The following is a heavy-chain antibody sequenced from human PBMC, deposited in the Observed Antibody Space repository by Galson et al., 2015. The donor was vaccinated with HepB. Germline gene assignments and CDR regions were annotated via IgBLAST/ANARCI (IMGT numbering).Heavy chain of an antibody. J-gene: IGHJ4*02. D-gene: IGHD2-8*01. CDR3: AREPGRSVDCTNGVCYMAWGDY. V-gene: IGHV1-46*01. Sequence: SVKVSCKASGYTFTSYYMHWVRQAPGQGLEWMGIINPSGGSTSYAQKFQGRVTMTRDTSTSTVYMELSSLRSEDTAVYYCAREPGRSVDCTNGVCYMAWGDYWGRGTLVTVSS. CDR1: GYTFTSYY. CDR2: INPSGGST.